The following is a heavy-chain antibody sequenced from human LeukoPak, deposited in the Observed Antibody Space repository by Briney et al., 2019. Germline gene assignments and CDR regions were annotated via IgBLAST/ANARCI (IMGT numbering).Heavy chain of an antibody. V-gene: IGHV1-46*01. CDR2: INPSGGST. J-gene: IGHJ6*03. CDR3: ARDGGGYSSSSGAYYYYMDV. D-gene: IGHD6-6*01. CDR1: GYTFTSYY. Sequence: GASVKVSCKASGYTFTSYYMHWVRQAPGQGLEWMGIINPSGGSTSYAQKFQGRVTMTRDTSTSTVYMELSSLRSEDTAVYYCARDGGGYSSSSGAYYYYMDVWGKGTTVTVSS.